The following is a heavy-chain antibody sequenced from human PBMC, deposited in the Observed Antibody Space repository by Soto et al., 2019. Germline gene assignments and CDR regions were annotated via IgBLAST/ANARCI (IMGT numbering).Heavy chain of an antibody. CDR2: ISYDGSQK. CDR1: GFTFSRYG. V-gene: IGHV3-30*18. Sequence: QVPLVESGGGVVQPGRSLRLSCAASGFTFSRYGIHWVRQAPGKGLEWVAVISYDGSQKYYADSVKGRFAISRDNSKNTLYLQMNSLRAEDTAVYYCAKVPGPDDAFDIWGQGTMVTVSS. CDR3: AKVPGPDDAFDI. J-gene: IGHJ3*02.